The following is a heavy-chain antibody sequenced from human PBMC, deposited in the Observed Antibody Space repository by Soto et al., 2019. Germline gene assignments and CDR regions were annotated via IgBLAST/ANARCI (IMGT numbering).Heavy chain of an antibody. J-gene: IGHJ4*02. CDR1: GYTFTSYG. V-gene: IGHV1-18*01. CDR2: ISAYNGNT. Sequence: GTSVKVSCKASGYTFTSYGISWVQQAPGQGLEWMGWISAYNGNTNYAQKLQGRVTMTTDTSTSTAYMELRSLRSDDTAVYYCAGLGGYSYGYYFEYWGQGTLVTVSS. CDR3: AGLGGYSYGYYFEY. D-gene: IGHD5-18*01.